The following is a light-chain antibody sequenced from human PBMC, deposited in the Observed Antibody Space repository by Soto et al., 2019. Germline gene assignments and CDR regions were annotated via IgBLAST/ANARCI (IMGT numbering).Light chain of an antibody. Sequence: DSVLTPSPGTLLLSPGKRATLSCWASQSVGNNYLAWYQQKPGQAPRLLIYHASSRATGIPDRFSGSGSGTDFTLTISRLEPEDFAVYYCQQYGWSPPITFGQGTRLEIK. J-gene: IGKJ5*01. CDR1: QSVGNNY. CDR2: HAS. V-gene: IGKV3-20*01. CDR3: QQYGWSPPIT.